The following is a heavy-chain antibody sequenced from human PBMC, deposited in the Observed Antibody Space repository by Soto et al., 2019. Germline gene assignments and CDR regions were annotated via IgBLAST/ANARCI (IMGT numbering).Heavy chain of an antibody. J-gene: IGHJ4*02. Sequence: SETLSLTCAVYGGSFSGYYWSWIRQPPGKGLEWIGEINHSGSTNYNPSLKSRVTISVDTSKNQFSLKLSSVTAADTAVYYCARDKWALDYWGQGTLVTVSS. CDR1: GGSFSGYY. CDR3: ARDKWALDY. D-gene: IGHD1-26*01. CDR2: INHSGST. V-gene: IGHV4-34*01.